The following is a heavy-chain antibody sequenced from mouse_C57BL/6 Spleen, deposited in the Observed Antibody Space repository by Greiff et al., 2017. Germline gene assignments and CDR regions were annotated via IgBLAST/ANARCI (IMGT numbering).Heavy chain of an antibody. CDR3: ATYDYDRVYYAMDY. D-gene: IGHD2-4*01. V-gene: IGHV3-6*01. CDR2: ISYDGSN. J-gene: IGHJ4*01. Sequence: VQLKESGPGLVKPSQSLSLTCSVTGYSITSGYYWNWIRQFPGNKLEWMGYISYDGSNNYNPSLKNRISITRDTSKNQFFLKLNSVTTEDTATYYCATYDYDRVYYAMDYWGQGTSVTVSS. CDR1: GYSITSGYY.